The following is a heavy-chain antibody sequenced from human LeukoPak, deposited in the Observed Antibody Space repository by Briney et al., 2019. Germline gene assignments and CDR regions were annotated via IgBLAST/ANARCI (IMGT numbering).Heavy chain of an antibody. CDR2: FDPEDGET. CDR3: ATVIGYNWNLNWFDP. D-gene: IGHD1-7*01. V-gene: IGHV1-24*01. CDR1: GYTLTELS. J-gene: IGHJ5*02. Sequence: GASVKVSCKVSGYTLTELSMHWVRQAPGKGLEWMGGFDPEDGETIYAQKFQGRVTMTEDTSTDTAYMELSSLRSEDTAVYYCATVIGYNWNLNWFDPWGQGTLVTVSS.